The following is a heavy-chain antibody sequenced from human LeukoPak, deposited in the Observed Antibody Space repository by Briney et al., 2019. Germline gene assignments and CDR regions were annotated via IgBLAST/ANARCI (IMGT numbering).Heavy chain of an antibody. V-gene: IGHV3-23*01. Sequence: GGTLRLSCAASGFTFSTYGMSWVRQAPGKGLEWVSAISGSGSTTYYADSVKGRFTISRDSSKNTLYLQMNSLRAEDTAVYYCARDKLRFLEWLQNYFDYWGQGTLVTVSS. CDR3: ARDKLRFLEWLQNYFDY. CDR1: GFTFSTYG. CDR2: ISGSGSTT. D-gene: IGHD3-3*01. J-gene: IGHJ4*02.